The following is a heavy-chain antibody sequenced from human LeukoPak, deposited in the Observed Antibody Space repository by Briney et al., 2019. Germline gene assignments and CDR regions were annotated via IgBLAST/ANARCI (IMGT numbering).Heavy chain of an antibody. Sequence: ASVKVSCKASGYTFTSYGISWVRQAPGQGLEWMGWISAYNGNTNYAQKLQGRVTMTTDTSTSTAYMELRSLRSDDTAVYYCARGSYSEHSSSWYGYDYWGQGTLVTVSS. J-gene: IGHJ4*02. CDR1: GYTFTSYG. CDR3: ARGSYSEHSSSWYGYDY. V-gene: IGHV1-18*01. CDR2: ISAYNGNT. D-gene: IGHD6-13*01.